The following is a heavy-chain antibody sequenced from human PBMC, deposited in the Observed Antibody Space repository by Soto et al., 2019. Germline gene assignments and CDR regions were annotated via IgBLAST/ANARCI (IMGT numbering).Heavy chain of an antibody. D-gene: IGHD1-1*01. CDR3: ARLYWTTSTGDSWFDP. V-gene: IGHV5-10-1*01. CDR2: IDPRDSYV. J-gene: IGHJ5*02. CDR1: GYSFTTWC. Sequence: EPMKISCTGFGYSFTTWCLSWVCQMPWTGLEWMGRIDPRDSYVNYSPYFQGHVTISADKSISTAYLQWGSLKASDTAMYYCARLYWTTSTGDSWFDPWGQGTLVTVPQ.